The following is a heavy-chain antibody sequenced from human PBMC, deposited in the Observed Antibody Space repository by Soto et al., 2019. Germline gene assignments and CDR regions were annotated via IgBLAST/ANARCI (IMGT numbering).Heavy chain of an antibody. CDR3: XXXXXXXXXXGGGYFXY. CDR1: GFTFDDYA. Sequence: EVQLVESGGGLVQPGRSLRLSCAASGFTFDDYAMHWVRQAPGKGLEWVSGISWKSGSIGYADSVKGRFTISRDKXXXXXXXXXXXXXXXXXXXXXXXXXXXXXXXXGGGYFXY. V-gene: IGHV3-9*01. J-gene: IGHJ4*01. CDR2: ISWKSGSI.